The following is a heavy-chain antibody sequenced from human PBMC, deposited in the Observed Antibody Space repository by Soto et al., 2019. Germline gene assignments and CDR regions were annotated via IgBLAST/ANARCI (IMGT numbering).Heavy chain of an antibody. V-gene: IGHV3-23*01. J-gene: IGHJ5*02. CDR1: GFTFNNYA. CDR3: AKGESSVSARDFDP. D-gene: IGHD3-22*01. Sequence: PGGSLRLSCEASGFTFNNYAIAWVRQAPGKGLEWVSGITSSGAAYYADSVKGWFTISKDNFKNTLYLQMNSLRAEDTAVYYCAKGESSVSARDFDPWGQGTLVTVSS. CDR2: ITSSGAA.